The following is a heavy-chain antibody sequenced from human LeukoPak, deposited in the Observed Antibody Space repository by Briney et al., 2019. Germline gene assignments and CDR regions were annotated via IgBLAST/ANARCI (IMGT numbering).Heavy chain of an antibody. CDR1: GGSISSGGYY. CDR3: ASGYCSSTSCYSYRAFDI. V-gene: IGHV4-31*03. Sequence: SETLSLTCTVSGGSISSGGYYWSWIRQHPGQGLEWIGYIYYSGSTYYNPSLKSRVTISVDTSKNQFSLKLSPVTAADTAVYYCASGYCSSTSCYSYRAFDIWGQGTMVTVSS. J-gene: IGHJ3*02. D-gene: IGHD2-2*02. CDR2: IYYSGST.